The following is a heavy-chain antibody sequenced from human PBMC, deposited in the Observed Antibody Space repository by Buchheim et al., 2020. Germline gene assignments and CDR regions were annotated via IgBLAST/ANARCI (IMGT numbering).Heavy chain of an antibody. V-gene: IGHV3-30*04. J-gene: IGHJ4*02. CDR1: GFTFSSYA. CDR2: ISYDGSNK. Sequence: QVQLVESGGGVVQPGRSLRLSCAASGFTFSSYAMHWVRQAPGKGLEWVAVISYDGSNKYYADSVKGRFTISRDNSKNTLYLQMNSLRAEDTAVYYCARKTGPSRDGFQYFDYWGQGTL. CDR3: ARKTGPSRDGFQYFDY. D-gene: IGHD5-24*01.